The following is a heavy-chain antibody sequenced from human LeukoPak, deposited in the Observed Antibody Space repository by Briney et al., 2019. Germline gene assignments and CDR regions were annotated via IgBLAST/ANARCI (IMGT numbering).Heavy chain of an antibody. CDR2: INPNSGST. J-gene: IGHJ5*02. D-gene: IGHD3-9*01. V-gene: IGHV1-2*02. Sequence: WASVKVSCKASGYAFIGNYMHWVRQAPGQGLEWMGWINPNSGSTNYAPKFQGRVTMTRDTSITTAYMTLSSLRSDDTAVYYCARGLGAHHFDILTGRKRLGGFRLDPWGQGTLVTVSS. CDR1: GYAFIGNY. CDR3: ARGLGAHHFDILTGRKRLGGFRLDP.